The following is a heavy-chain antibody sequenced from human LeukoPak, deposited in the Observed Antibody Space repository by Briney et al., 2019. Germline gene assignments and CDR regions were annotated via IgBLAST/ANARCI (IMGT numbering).Heavy chain of an antibody. J-gene: IGHJ5*02. D-gene: IGHD5-12*01. CDR1: GGSISTSSYY. Sequence: SETLSLTCTISGGSISTSSYYCGWIRQPPGKGLEWIGTIYYTGSTSYNPSLKSRVTISVDTSKNQFSLKLSSVTAADTAVYYCARRPYRGRFDPWGQGTLVTVSS. CDR2: IYYTGST. CDR3: ARRPYRGRFDP. V-gene: IGHV4-39*01.